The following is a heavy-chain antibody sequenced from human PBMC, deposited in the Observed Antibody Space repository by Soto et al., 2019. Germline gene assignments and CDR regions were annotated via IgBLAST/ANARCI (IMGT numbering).Heavy chain of an antibody. Sequence: SVKVSCKTSGFTFRSSAVQWVRQARGQRLEWIGWLVVGTGNTNYAQKFQQRVTIPSDRSTNTVFMELSSLTSEDTAVYYCATGAYCSGGSCSDYYYYYYGMDLWGQGTTVTVSS. CDR2: LVVGTGNT. J-gene: IGHJ6*02. V-gene: IGHV1-58*01. CDR1: GFTFRSSA. CDR3: ATGAYCSGGSCSDYYYYYYGMDL. D-gene: IGHD2-15*01.